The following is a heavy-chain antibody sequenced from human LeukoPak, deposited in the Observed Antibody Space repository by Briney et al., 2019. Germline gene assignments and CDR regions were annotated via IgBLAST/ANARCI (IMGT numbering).Heavy chain of an antibody. Sequence: GGSLRLSCAASGFTFSSYAMSWVRQAPGKGLEWVSVISGSGGSTYYADSVKGRFTISRDNSRNTVYLQMNSLRAEDTAVYYCARGPSGYHNTGGQGTLVTVSS. D-gene: IGHD5-12*01. J-gene: IGHJ4*02. CDR1: GFTFSSYA. CDR3: ARGPSGYHNT. CDR2: ISGSGGST. V-gene: IGHV3-23*01.